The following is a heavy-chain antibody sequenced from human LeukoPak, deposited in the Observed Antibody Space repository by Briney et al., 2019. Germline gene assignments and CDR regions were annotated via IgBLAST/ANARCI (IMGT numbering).Heavy chain of an antibody. CDR2: ISAYNGNT. Sequence: AASVKVSCKASGYTFTSYGISWVRQAPGQGLEWMGWISAYNGNTNYAQKLQGRVTMTTDTSTNTAFMELRSLRSDDTAVYYCARDSRWELFGWGTDYYYGMDVWGQGTTVTVSS. CDR3: ARDSRWELFGWGTDYYYGMDV. D-gene: IGHD1-26*01. V-gene: IGHV1-18*01. CDR1: GYTFTSYG. J-gene: IGHJ6*02.